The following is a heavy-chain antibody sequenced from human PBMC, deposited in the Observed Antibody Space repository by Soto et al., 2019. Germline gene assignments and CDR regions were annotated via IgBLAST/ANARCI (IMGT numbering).Heavy chain of an antibody. Sequence: SETLSLTCAVSGGSISSGGYSWSWIRQPPGKGLEWIGYIYHSGSTYYNPSLKSRVTISVDRSKNQFSLKLSSVTAADTAVYYCARASTTVTTLHYWGQGTLVTVSS. CDR3: ARASTTVTTLHY. D-gene: IGHD4-17*01. CDR2: IYHSGST. CDR1: GGSISSGGYS. V-gene: IGHV4-30-2*01. J-gene: IGHJ4*02.